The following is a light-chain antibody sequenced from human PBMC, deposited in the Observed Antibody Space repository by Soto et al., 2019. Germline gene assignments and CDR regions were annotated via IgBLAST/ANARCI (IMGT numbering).Light chain of an antibody. CDR1: QSISTY. V-gene: IGKV1-39*01. CDR2: AAS. J-gene: IGKJ4*01. Sequence: DIQMTQSPYSLSASVGDTVTITCRASQSISTYLNWYQQKPGKAPDLLIYAASSLQSGVPLRFTGSGSGTDFTLTIISLQPEDFASYYCQPSYTTPLTFGGGTKVESK. CDR3: QPSYTTPLT.